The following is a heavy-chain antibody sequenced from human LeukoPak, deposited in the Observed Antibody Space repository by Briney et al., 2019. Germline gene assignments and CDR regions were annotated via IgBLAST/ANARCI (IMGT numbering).Heavy chain of an antibody. V-gene: IGHV4-39*07. D-gene: IGHD6-13*01. CDR1: GGSISSSSYY. CDR3: ARSTAAGTWFDP. J-gene: IGHJ5*02. CDR2: IYYSGST. Sequence: SETLSLTCTVSGGSISSSSYYWGWIRQPPGTGLEWIGSIYYSGSTYYNPSLKSRVTISVDTSKNQFSLKLSSVTAADTAVYYCARSTAAGTWFDPWGQGTLVTVSS.